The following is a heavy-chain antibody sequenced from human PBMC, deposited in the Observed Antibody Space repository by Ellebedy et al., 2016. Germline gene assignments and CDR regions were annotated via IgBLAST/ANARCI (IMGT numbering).Heavy chain of an antibody. V-gene: IGHV3-21*01. D-gene: IGHD3-3*01. CDR2: ISSGKNG. CDR1: GFTFSLAG. CDR3: TRDGSEWSRDY. J-gene: IGHJ4*02. Sequence: GGSLRLSXAASGFTFSLAGMTWVRQAPGKGLEWVATISSGKNGYYAGSVKGRFTISRDNGKNLVFLQMNNLRVEDTALYYCTRDGSEWSRDYWGQGTLVTVSS.